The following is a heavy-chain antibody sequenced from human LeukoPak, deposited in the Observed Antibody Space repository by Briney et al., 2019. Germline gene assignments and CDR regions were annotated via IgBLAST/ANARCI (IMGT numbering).Heavy chain of an antibody. CDR2: ISAYNGNT. Sequence: GASVTVSCKASGYTFTTYGISWVRQAPGQGLEWMGWISAYNGNTNYAQKLQGRVTITTDTSTSTAYMELRRLRSDDTAVYYCARDYYDSSGYLPFDYWGQGTLVTVSS. CDR3: ARDYYDSSGYLPFDY. V-gene: IGHV1-18*01. J-gene: IGHJ4*02. D-gene: IGHD3-22*01. CDR1: GYTFTTYG.